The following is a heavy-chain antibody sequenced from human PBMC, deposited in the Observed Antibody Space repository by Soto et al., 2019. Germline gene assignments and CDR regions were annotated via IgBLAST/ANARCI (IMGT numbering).Heavy chain of an antibody. CDR2: ISGDGLST. CDR3: ARRPDAFDI. CDR1: GPTFTDFT. V-gene: IGHV3-23*01. J-gene: IGHJ3*02. Sequence: PGGSLRLSCAGSGPTFTDFTMTWVRQAPGKGLEWVSAISGDGLSTYYAGSVKGRFTISRDNSKTTLYLQINSLRAEDTAVYYCARRPDAFDIWGRGTMVTVSS.